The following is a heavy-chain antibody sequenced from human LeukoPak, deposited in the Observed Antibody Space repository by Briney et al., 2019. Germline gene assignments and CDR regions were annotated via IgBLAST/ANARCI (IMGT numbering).Heavy chain of an antibody. CDR3: ARRAGWELHRTNYYYYMDV. CDR2: INWNGGST. D-gene: IGHD1-26*01. CDR1: GFTFSAYW. J-gene: IGHJ6*03. Sequence: GGSLRLSCAASGFTFSAYWMTWVRQAPGKGLEWVSGINWNGGSTGYADSVKGRFTISRDNAKNSLYLQMNSLRAEDTALYYCARRAGWELHRTNYYYYMDVWGKGTTVTVSS. V-gene: IGHV3-20*04.